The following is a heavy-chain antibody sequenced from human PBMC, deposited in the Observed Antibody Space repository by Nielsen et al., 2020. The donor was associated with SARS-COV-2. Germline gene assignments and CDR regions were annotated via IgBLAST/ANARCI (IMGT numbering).Heavy chain of an antibody. CDR2: ISWNSGSI. V-gene: IGHV3-9*01. CDR3: AKPGYSSSWSDY. CDR1: GFTFSAHA. J-gene: IGHJ4*02. Sequence: SLKISCAASGFTFSAHAMIWVRQAPGKGLEWVSGISWNSGSIGYADSVKGRFTISRDNAKNSLYLQMNSLRAEDTALYYCAKPGYSSSWSDYWGQGTLVTVSS. D-gene: IGHD6-13*01.